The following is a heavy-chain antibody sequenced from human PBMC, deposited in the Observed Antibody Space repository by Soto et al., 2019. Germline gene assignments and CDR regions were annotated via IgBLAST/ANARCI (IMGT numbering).Heavy chain of an antibody. Sequence: GGSLRLSCAASGFVFSNYAMSWVRQAPGKGLERVSAIGGSGGSTYYADSVKGRFTISRDNSKNTVFLQMNSLRVEDTAIYYCAKGLYSGSGSYSAKDYWGQGTLVTVSS. J-gene: IGHJ4*02. CDR2: IGGSGGST. V-gene: IGHV3-23*01. CDR1: GFVFSNYA. D-gene: IGHD3-10*01. CDR3: AKGLYSGSGSYSAKDY.